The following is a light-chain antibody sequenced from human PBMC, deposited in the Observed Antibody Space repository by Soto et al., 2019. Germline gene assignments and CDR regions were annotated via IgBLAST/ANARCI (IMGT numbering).Light chain of an antibody. CDR1: SSDIGRYNY. J-gene: IGLJ2*01. CDR2: DVS. V-gene: IGLV2-14*03. Sequence: QSALTQPASVSGSPGQSITISCTGTSSDIGRYNYVSWYQHSPGKAPKLIIYDVSERPSGVSNRFSGSKSGTTASLTISGLQAEDEADYYCGSYTSSDTMIFGGGTKLTVL. CDR3: GSYTSSDTMI.